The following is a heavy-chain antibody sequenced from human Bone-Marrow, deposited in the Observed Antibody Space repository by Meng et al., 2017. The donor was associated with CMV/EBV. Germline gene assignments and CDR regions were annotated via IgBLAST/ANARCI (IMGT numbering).Heavy chain of an antibody. J-gene: IGHJ5*02. Sequence: GESLKISCAASGFTFNTYDMHWVRQTTGEGLEWVSAIGTTDDTYYPASVKGRFTISRDNAKNSLYLQMNSLRAGDTAVYYCATMVVTGTWGQGTLVTVSS. V-gene: IGHV3-13*01. D-gene: IGHD4-23*01. CDR3: ATMVVTGT. CDR1: GFTFNTYD. CDR2: IGTTDDT.